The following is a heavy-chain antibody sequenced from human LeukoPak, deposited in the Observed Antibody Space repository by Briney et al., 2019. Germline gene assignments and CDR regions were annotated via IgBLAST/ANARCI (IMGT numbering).Heavy chain of an antibody. V-gene: IGHV3-21*01. CDR2: ISSSSTYI. CDR3: ARVANHYGMDV. J-gene: IGHJ6*02. CDR1: GFTFSDYN. Sequence: GGSLRLSCAASGFTFSDYNMNWVRQAPGKGLEWVSSISSSSTYIYYADSVKGRFTISRDNAKNSLYLQMNNLRAEDTAVYYCARVANHYGMDVWGLGTTVIVSS.